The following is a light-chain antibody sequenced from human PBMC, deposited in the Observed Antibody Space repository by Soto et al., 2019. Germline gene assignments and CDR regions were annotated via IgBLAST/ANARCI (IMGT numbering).Light chain of an antibody. Sequence: DIQLTQSPSSLSASVGDRVTITCRASQTITTLLHWYQQTPGKAPDLLIYAASRLQSGVPSMFSGSGSGTDFTLPISSLQPEDFGTYYCQQTSSTPPTFGQGTRLQIK. CDR3: QQTSSTPPT. CDR2: AAS. J-gene: IGKJ2*01. V-gene: IGKV1-39*01. CDR1: QTITTL.